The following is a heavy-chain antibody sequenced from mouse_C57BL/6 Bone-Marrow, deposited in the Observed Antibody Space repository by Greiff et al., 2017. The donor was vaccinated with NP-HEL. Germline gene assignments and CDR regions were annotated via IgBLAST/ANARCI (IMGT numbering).Heavy chain of an antibody. CDR2: IDPSDSYT. V-gene: IGHV1-50*01. J-gene: IGHJ3*01. CDR1: GYTFTSYW. D-gene: IGHD2-4*01. Sequence: QSCKASGYTFTSYWMQWVKQRPGQGLEWIGEIDPSDSYTNYNQKFKGKATLTVDTSSSTAYMQLSSLTSEDSAVYYCARGGNYDRGFAYWGQGTLVTVSA. CDR3: ARGGNYDRGFAY.